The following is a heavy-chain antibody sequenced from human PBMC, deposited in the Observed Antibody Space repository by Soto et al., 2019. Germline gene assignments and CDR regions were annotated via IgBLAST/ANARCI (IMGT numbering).Heavy chain of an antibody. CDR1: GFTFTSSA. V-gene: IGHV1-58*01. J-gene: IGHJ5*01. CDR3: VRLIGNSWLDS. D-gene: IGHD2-8*01. CDR2: IVVGSGNT. Sequence: TSVKVSCKASGFTFTSSAVQWVRQARGQRLEWIGWIVVGSGNTNYAQKFQERVTISPDTSNNQLSLQLNSVTPDDTAVYYCVRLIGNSWLDSWGQGTLVTVSS.